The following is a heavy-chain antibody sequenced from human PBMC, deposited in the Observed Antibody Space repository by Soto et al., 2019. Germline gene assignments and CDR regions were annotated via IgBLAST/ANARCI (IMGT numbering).Heavy chain of an antibody. CDR2: ITGSGGST. CDR1: GFSFVSYA. CDR3: AKDATVGATDYFDA. V-gene: IGHV3-23*01. J-gene: IGHJ4*02. Sequence: EVQLLQSGGGLVQPGGSLRLSCATSGFSFVSYAMSWVRQAPGKGLEWVSTITGSGGSTYYPDSVKGRFSTSRDNSNNTLHLQMNSLRAEDTALYYCAKDATVGATDYFDAWGQGILVTVSS. D-gene: IGHD1-26*01.